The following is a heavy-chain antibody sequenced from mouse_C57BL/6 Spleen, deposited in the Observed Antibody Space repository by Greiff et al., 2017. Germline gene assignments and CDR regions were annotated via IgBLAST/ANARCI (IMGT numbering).Heavy chain of an antibody. CDR3: ARRAYYSNFLDY. J-gene: IGHJ2*01. D-gene: IGHD2-5*01. CDR2: IYPGDGDT. Sequence: VQLQQSGPELVKPGASVKISCKASGYAFSSSWMNWVKQRPGKGLEWIGRIYPGDGDTNYNGKFKGKATLTADKSSSTAYMQLSSLTSEDSAVYFCARRAYYSNFLDYWGQGTTLTVSS. CDR1: GYAFSSSW. V-gene: IGHV1-82*01.